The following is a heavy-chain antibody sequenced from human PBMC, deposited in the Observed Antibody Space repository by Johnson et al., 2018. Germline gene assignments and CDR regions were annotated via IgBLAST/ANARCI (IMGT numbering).Heavy chain of an antibody. Sequence: VQLVQSGGGLVQPGGSLRLSCAASGFTVSSNYMSWVRQAPGKGLEWVSAISGSGSSTYYADSVKGRFTISRENSKNTRYLQMNSLRAEDTDVYYCARNPRYDGGSYGDAFDIWGQGTMVTVSS. CDR2: SGSGSST. CDR3: ARNPRYDGGSYGDAFDI. CDR1: GFTVSSNY. J-gene: IGHJ3*02. V-gene: IGHV3-53*01. D-gene: IGHD1-26*01.